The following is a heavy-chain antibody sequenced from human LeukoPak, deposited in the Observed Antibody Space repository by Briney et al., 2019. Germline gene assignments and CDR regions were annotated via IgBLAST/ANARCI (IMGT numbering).Heavy chain of an antibody. V-gene: IGHV4-4*07. D-gene: IGHD2-2*01. Sequence: SETLSLTCAVSGGSFNAYYWSWIRQPAGKGLEWIGRIYTSGSTNYNPSLKSRVTMSVDTSKNQFSLKLSSVTAADTAVYYCAREFIVVVPAASRLYYYYMDVWGKGTTVTISS. CDR2: IYTSGST. CDR1: GGSFNAYY. CDR3: AREFIVVVPAASRLYYYYMDV. J-gene: IGHJ6*03.